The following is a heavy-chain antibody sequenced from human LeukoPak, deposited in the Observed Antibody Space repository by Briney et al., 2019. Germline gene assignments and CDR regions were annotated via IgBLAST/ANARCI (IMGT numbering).Heavy chain of an antibody. CDR2: IIPIFGTA. CDR1: GGTFSSYA. Sequence: GSSVKVSCKASGGTFSSYAISWVRQAPGQGLEWMGGIIPIFGTANYAQKFQGRVTITADESTSTAYMELSILRSEDTAVYYCARSPDPGTTTPLQYCGQGTLVTVSS. J-gene: IGHJ4*02. D-gene: IGHD1-7*01. CDR3: ARSPDPGTTTPLQY. V-gene: IGHV1-69*01.